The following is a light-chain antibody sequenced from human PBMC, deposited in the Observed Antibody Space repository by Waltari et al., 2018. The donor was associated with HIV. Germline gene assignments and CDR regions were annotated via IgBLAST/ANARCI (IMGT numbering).Light chain of an antibody. CDR3: MQALQTPWT. J-gene: IGKJ1*01. V-gene: IGKV2-28*01. CDR1: QSLLYSNGYNY. CDR2: LGS. Sequence: DIVMTQSPLSLPVTPGEPASISCRSSQSLLYSNGYNYLDWYLQKPGQSPQLLIYLGSYRASGVPDRFSGSGSGTDVTLKISRVGAEDVGVYYCMQALQTPWTFGQGTKVEIK.